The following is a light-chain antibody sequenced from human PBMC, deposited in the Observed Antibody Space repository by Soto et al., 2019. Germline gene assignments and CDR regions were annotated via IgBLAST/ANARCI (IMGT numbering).Light chain of an antibody. Sequence: EIVLTQSPGTLSLSPRDGFTLSCSSSQTVSRNYLAWYQQKPGQAPRLLIYGASIRATGIPDRFSGSGSGTDFTLTISRVEPGDFAVYYCQQYGDSPSITFGQGTRLEIK. J-gene: IGKJ5*01. CDR2: GAS. V-gene: IGKV3-20*01. CDR1: QTVSRNY. CDR3: QQYGDSPSIT.